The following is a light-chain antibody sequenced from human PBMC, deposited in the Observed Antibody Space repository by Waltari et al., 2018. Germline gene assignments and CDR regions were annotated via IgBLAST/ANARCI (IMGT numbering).Light chain of an antibody. CDR2: DAS. CDR3: QQFGSSPPVFS. Sequence: EIVLTQSPGTLSLSPGERATLSCRASQSVSSSYLAWYQQKPGQAPRLLIYDASSRATGIPDRVSGSGSGTYFTLTISRLEPEDFAVYYCQQFGSSPPVFSFGPGTKVDIK. CDR1: QSVSSSY. J-gene: IGKJ3*01. V-gene: IGKV3-20*01.